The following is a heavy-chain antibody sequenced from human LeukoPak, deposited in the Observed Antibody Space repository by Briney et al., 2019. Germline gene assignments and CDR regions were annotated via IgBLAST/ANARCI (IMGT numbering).Heavy chain of an antibody. V-gene: IGHV3-7*03. CDR1: GFTFTNHW. J-gene: IGHJ4*02. Sequence: GGSLRLSRAASGFTFTNHWMSWVRQAPGKGLEWVANINQAGSQIYYVDSVKGRFTISRDNAKNSLHLQMNSLSAEDTALYYCARVPTAGRGFDCWGQGTLVTVSS. CDR2: INQAGSQI. D-gene: IGHD6-13*01. CDR3: ARVPTAGRGFDC.